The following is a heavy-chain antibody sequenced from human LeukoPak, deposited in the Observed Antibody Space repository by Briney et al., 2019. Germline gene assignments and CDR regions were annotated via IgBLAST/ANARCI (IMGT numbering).Heavy chain of an antibody. Sequence: PWETLSLTCSVSGGSMNSYYWRWIRQSPGKGLEWIGYIYYSGSTNYNPSLKSRVTISVDTSKNQFSLKLSSVTAADTAVYYCARHVWLQPFDYWGQGTLVTVSS. CDR2: IYYSGST. CDR3: ARHVWLQPFDY. J-gene: IGHJ4*02. CDR1: GGSMNSYY. D-gene: IGHD3-9*01. V-gene: IGHV4-59*08.